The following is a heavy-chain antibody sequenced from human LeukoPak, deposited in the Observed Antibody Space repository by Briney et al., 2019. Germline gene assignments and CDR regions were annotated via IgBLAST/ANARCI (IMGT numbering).Heavy chain of an antibody. CDR1: GYTFTSYG. CDR2: ISAYNGNT. D-gene: IGHD2-2*01. V-gene: IGHV1-18*01. J-gene: IGHJ4*02. Sequence: ASVKVSCKASGYTFTSYGISWVRQAPGQGLEWMGWISAYNGNTNYAQKLQGRVTMTTDTSTSTAYMELRSLRSDDTAVYYCAREEISIVVVPAARYYFDYWAREPWSPSPQ. CDR3: AREEISIVVVPAARYYFDY.